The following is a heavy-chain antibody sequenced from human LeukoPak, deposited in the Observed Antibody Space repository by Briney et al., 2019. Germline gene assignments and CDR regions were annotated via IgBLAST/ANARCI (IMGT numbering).Heavy chain of an antibody. D-gene: IGHD3-16*02. Sequence: GGSLRLSCAASGFTFSSYWMHWVRQAPGKGLVWVSRINSDGSSTSYADSVKGRFTISRDNAKNSLYLQMNSLRAEDMALYYCAKGIKTRRLKVTFGGVIVDAFDIWGQGTMVTVSS. CDR1: GFTFSSYW. CDR3: AKGIKTRRLKVTFGGVIVDAFDI. J-gene: IGHJ3*02. V-gene: IGHV3-74*01. CDR2: INSDGSST.